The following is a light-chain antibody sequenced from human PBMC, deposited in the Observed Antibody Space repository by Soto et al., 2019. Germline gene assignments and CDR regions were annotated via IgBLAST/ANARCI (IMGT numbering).Light chain of an antibody. V-gene: IGKV1-17*01. CDR2: AAT. CDR3: LQHNSHPRK. J-gene: IGKJ1*01. CDR1: QGISND. Sequence: DIQMTQSPSSLSASVGDRISITCRASQGISNDLVWFQQRPGTAPKRLIYAATRLQSGVPSRFRGSGSGTEFTLTISSLQPEDFATYFCLQHNSHPRKFGQGTKV.